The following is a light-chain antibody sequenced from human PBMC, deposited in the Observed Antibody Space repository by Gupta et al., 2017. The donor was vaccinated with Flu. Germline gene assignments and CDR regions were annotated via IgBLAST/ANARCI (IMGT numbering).Light chain of an antibody. V-gene: IGKV1-39*01. Sequence: GDRVTVTCRASQSISFYLNWYQQKPGKAPKLLIYAASNLESGVPSRFGGGGSGTDFTLTISSLRPEDFATYFCQQSYETPLTFGGGTRVEIK. CDR1: QSISFY. CDR2: AAS. J-gene: IGKJ4*01. CDR3: QQSYETPLT.